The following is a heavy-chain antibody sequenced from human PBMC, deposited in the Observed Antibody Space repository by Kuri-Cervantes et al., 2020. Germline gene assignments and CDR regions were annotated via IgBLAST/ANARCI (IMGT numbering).Heavy chain of an antibody. V-gene: IGHV3-7*01. Sequence: GGSLRLSCAASGFTFSDYGIHWVRQAPGKGLEWVANIKQDGSEKYYVDSVKGRFTISRDNAKNSLYLQMNSLRAEDTAVYYCASAEDERPEFDYWGQGTLVTVSS. CDR2: IKQDGSEK. CDR1: GFTFSDYG. CDR3: ASAEDERPEFDY. D-gene: IGHD5-24*01. J-gene: IGHJ4*02.